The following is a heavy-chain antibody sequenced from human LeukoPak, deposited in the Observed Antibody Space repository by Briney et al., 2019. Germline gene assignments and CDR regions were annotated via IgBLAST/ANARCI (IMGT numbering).Heavy chain of an antibody. CDR3: ARDGSPLAIEGCYYYYMDV. J-gene: IGHJ6*03. V-gene: IGHV4-59*01. CDR2: IYYSGST. CDR1: GGSISSYY. D-gene: IGHD1-26*01. Sequence: SETLSLTCTVSGGSISSYYWSWIRQPPGKGLEWIGYIYYSGSTNYNPSLKSRVTISVDTSKNQFSLKLSSVTAADTAVYYCARDGSPLAIEGCYYYYMDVWGKGTTVTVSS.